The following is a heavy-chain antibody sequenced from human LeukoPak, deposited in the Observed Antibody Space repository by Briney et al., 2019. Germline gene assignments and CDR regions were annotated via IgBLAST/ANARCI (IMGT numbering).Heavy chain of an antibody. D-gene: IGHD6-13*01. J-gene: IGHJ4*02. V-gene: IGHV3-30*02. CDR3: AKDRGSSWYHFDY. CDR2: IRYDGSDK. Sequence: GGSLRLSCAASGFTLSSYGMHWVRQVPVKGLEWVAFIRYDGSDKYYADSVTGRFTVSRDNSKNTLSLQMNSLRAEDTAVYYCAKDRGSSWYHFDYWGQGTLVTVSS. CDR1: GFTLSSYG.